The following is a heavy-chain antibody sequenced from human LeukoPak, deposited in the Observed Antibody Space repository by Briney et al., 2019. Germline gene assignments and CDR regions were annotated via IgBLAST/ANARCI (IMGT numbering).Heavy chain of an antibody. Sequence: SQTLSLTCTVSGGSISSYYWSWIRQPAAKGLHWIGRIYTSGSTNYNPSLKSRVTMSVDTSKNQFSLKLSSVTAADTAVYYCARDVSKSLVIKYNWFDPWGQGTLVTVSS. CDR1: GGSISSYY. J-gene: IGHJ5*02. CDR2: IYTSGST. CDR3: ARDVSKSLVIKYNWFDP. V-gene: IGHV4-4*07. D-gene: IGHD3-9*01.